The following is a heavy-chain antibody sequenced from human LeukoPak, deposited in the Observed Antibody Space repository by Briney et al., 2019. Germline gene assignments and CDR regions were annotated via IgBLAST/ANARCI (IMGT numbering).Heavy chain of an antibody. CDR3: AESYSSDWFNYFDP. Sequence: PGGSLRLSCAASGFTFSNFAMSWVRQAPGKGLDWVSAIGSSGGGTYYADSVKGRFTISRDNSKNTLYLQMNSLRAEDTAVYYCAESYSSDWFNYFDPWGQGTLVTVSS. CDR1: GFTFSNFA. V-gene: IGHV3-23*01. J-gene: IGHJ5*02. D-gene: IGHD6-19*01. CDR2: IGSSGGGT.